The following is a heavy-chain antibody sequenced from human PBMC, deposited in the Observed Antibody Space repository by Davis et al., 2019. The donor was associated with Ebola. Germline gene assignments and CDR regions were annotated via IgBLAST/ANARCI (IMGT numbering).Heavy chain of an antibody. CDR3: ARAHGVMYCSGGSCYENPNYYYYGMDV. J-gene: IGHJ6*02. V-gene: IGHV1-2*04. Sequence: ASVKVSCKASGYTFTGYYMHWVRQAPGQGLEWMGWINPNSGGTNYAQKFQGWVTMTRDTSISTAYMELSRLRSDDTAVYYCARAHGVMYCSGGSCYENPNYYYYGMDVWGQGTTVTVSS. D-gene: IGHD2-15*01. CDR1: GYTFTGYY. CDR2: INPNSGGT.